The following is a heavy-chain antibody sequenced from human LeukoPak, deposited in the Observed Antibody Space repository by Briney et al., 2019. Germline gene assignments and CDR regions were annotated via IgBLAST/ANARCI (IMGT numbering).Heavy chain of an antibody. J-gene: IGHJ5*02. CDR1: GFTFSSYE. Sequence: GGSLRLSCAASGFTFSSYEMNWVRQAPEKGLEWVSYISSSGSTIYYADSVKGRFTISRDNSKNTLYLQMNSLRAEDTAVYYCAKDLDSFVPAAILNWFDPWGQGTLVTVSS. CDR2: ISSSGSTI. CDR3: AKDLDSFVPAAILNWFDP. D-gene: IGHD2-2*01. V-gene: IGHV3-48*03.